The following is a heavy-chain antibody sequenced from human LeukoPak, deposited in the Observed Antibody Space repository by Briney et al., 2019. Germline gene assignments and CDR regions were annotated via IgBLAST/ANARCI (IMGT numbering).Heavy chain of an antibody. Sequence: PGRSLRLSCEAAGFTFSNYGMHWVRQAPGKGLEWVSAISGSGGSTYYADSVKGRFTISRDNSKNTLYLQMNSLRAEDTAVYYCAKDTRLGYCSGGSCYGYFDYWGQGTLVTVSS. D-gene: IGHD2-15*01. V-gene: IGHV3-23*01. J-gene: IGHJ4*02. CDR1: GFTFSNYG. CDR2: ISGSGGST. CDR3: AKDTRLGYCSGGSCYGYFDY.